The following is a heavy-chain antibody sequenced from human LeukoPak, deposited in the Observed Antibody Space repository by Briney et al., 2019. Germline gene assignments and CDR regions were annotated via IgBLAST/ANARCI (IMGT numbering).Heavy chain of an antibody. CDR3: ARDLVPRWLTDAFDI. Sequence: GGSLRLSCTASGFTFSSYAMSWVRQAPGKGLEWVSAISGSGGSTYYADSVKGRFTISRDNSENTLYLQMNSLRAEDTAVYYCARDLVPRWLTDAFDIWGQGTMVTVSS. V-gene: IGHV3-23*01. CDR1: GFTFSSYA. J-gene: IGHJ3*02. CDR2: ISGSGGST. D-gene: IGHD4-23*01.